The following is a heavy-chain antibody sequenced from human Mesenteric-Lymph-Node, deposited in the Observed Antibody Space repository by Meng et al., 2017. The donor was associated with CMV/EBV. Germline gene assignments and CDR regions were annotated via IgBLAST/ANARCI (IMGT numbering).Heavy chain of an antibody. J-gene: IGHJ6*02. D-gene: IGHD6-19*01. CDR3: AKDHIRNGGSIAVAGTWDYYYGMDV. Sequence: GGSLRLSCAASGFTFDDYTMHWVRQAPGKGLEWVSLISWDDGSRYYADSVKGRFTNSRDNSKNSLYLQMDSLRTEDTALYYCAKDHIRNGGSIAVAGTWDYYYGMDVWGQGTTVTVSS. V-gene: IGHV3-43*01. CDR2: ISWDDGSR. CDR1: GFTFDDYT.